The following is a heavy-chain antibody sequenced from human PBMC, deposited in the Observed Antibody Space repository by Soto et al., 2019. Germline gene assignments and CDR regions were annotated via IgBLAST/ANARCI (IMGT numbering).Heavy chain of an antibody. CDR3: ANEEIRRYWCGVGCYAIQAY. CDR2: ISYDGHND. J-gene: IGHJ4*02. V-gene: IGHV3-30*18. D-gene: IGHD2-15*01. Sequence: QVQLVESGGGVVQPGRSLRLSCAGSGFTFSGFRMHWVRQAPGKGLEWVAGISYDGHNDYYADSVKGRFTISRYNSKNTLYRQMTSVRDENTAVDYCANEEIRRYWCGVGCYAIQAYWGQGTLVTVSS. CDR1: GFTFSGFR.